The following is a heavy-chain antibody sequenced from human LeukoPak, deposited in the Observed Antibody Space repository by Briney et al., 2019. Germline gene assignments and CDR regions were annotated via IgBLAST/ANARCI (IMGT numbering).Heavy chain of an antibody. CDR1: GYTFTIYD. CDR2: MNPNSGNT. V-gene: IGHV1-8*01. Sequence: ASVKVSCKASGYTFTIYDINWVRQAPGQGLEWMGWMNPNSGNTGYAQKFQGRVTMTRNTSISTAYMELSSLRSEDTAVYYCARVFTLASDAFDIWGQGTMVTVSS. J-gene: IGHJ3*02. D-gene: IGHD2-21*01. CDR3: ARVFTLASDAFDI.